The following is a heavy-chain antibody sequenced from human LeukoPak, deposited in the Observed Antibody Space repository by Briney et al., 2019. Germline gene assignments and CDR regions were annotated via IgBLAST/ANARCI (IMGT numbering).Heavy chain of an antibody. Sequence: ASVKVSCKASGYTFTGNHLHWVRQAPGQGPEWLGRINPNTGDTNYAQNFQGRVTLTRDTSISAAFMELSRLRYDDTAIYYCVVFFYVGSGYFYDVDYWGQGTRVTVSS. D-gene: IGHD3-22*01. CDR3: VVFFYVGSGYFYDVDY. V-gene: IGHV1-2*06. CDR1: GYTFTGNH. CDR2: INPNTGDT. J-gene: IGHJ4*01.